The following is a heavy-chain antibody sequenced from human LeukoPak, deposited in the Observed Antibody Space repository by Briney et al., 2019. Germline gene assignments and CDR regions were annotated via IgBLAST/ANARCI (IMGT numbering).Heavy chain of an antibody. CDR3: ARVYESGFDY. D-gene: IGHD3-22*01. V-gene: IGHV3-53*01. Sequence: PGGSLRLSCAASGFIVSDNYMIWVRQAPGKGLEWVSVIYTGGQTYYADSVKGRFIISVDISKNTLFLQMSSLRAEDTAMYYFARVYESGFDYWGQGAQVTVSS. CDR2: IYTGGQT. CDR1: GFIVSDNY. J-gene: IGHJ4*02.